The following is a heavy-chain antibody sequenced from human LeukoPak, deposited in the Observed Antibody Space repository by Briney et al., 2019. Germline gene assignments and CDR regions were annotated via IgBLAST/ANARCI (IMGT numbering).Heavy chain of an antibody. CDR3: ARDYYYDSSGLISDY. CDR2: ISAYNGNT. J-gene: IGHJ4*02. CDR1: GYTFTSYG. D-gene: IGHD3-22*01. V-gene: IGHV1-18*01. Sequence: GASVKVSCKASGYTFTSYGISWVRQAPGQGLEWMGWISAYNGNTNYAQKLQGRVTMTTDTSTGTAYMELRSLRSDDTAVYYCARDYYYDSSGLISDYWGQGTLVTVSS.